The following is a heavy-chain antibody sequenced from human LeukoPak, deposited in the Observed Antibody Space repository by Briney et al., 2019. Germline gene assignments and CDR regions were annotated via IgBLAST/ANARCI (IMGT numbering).Heavy chain of an antibody. CDR1: GDSFSSYA. J-gene: IGHJ6*03. V-gene: IGHV1-69*06. CDR2: IIPIFGTA. D-gene: IGHD5-18*01. CDR3: AKQGAASQYYYMDV. Sequence: GASVKVSCKASGDSFSSYAITWVRQAPGQGLEWLGRIIPIFGTANYPQKFQGRVTITADIVSSTAYIEMTNLTSDDTAVYFCAKQGAASQYYYMDVWGNGTTVSVS.